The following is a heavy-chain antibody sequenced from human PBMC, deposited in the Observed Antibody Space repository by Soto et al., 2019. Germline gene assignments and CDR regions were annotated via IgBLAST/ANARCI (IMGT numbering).Heavy chain of an antibody. CDR1: GFTFSSYA. V-gene: IGHV3-23*01. Sequence: EVPLLESGGGLVQPGGSLRLSCAASGFTFSSYAMSWVRQAPGKGLEWVSAISGSGGTTYYADSVKGRFTSARDNSKNTLYLQMNSLSAEDTAVYYCAKTANGWFSAFDLWGQGTMVTVSS. CDR2: ISGSGGTT. D-gene: IGHD6-19*01. J-gene: IGHJ3*01. CDR3: AKTANGWFSAFDL.